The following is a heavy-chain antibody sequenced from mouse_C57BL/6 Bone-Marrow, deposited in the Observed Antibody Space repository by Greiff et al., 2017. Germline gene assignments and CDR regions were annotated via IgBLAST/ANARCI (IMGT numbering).Heavy chain of an antibody. CDR2: IDPETGGT. CDR1: GYTFTDYE. CDR3: TRGGGYYAWFAY. D-gene: IGHD2-3*01. V-gene: IGHV1-15*01. Sequence: LVESGAELVRPGASVTLSCKASGYTFTDYEMHWVKQTPVHGLEWIGAIDPETGGTAYNQKFKGKAILTADKSSSTAYMELRSLTSEDSAVYYCTRGGGYYAWFAYWGQGTLVTVSA. J-gene: IGHJ3*01.